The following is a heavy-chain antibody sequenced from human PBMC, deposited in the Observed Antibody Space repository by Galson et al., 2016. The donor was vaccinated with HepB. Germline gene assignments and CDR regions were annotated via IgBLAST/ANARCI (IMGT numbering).Heavy chain of an antibody. V-gene: IGHV3-23*01. Sequence: SLRLSCAASGFTFNTYAMSWVPQAPGKGLEWVSTLSASGGATYYSDSVKGRFTISRDNSKNTLYLQMNSLRDEDTAVYYCAKGRTGTTGPVEYWGQGTLVTVSS. CDR2: LSASGGAT. CDR3: AKGRTGTTGPVEY. D-gene: IGHD1-1*01. J-gene: IGHJ4*02. CDR1: GFTFNTYA.